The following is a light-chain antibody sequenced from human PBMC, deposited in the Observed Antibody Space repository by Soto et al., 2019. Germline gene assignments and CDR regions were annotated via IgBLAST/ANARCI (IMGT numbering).Light chain of an antibody. CDR1: QSVASRN. Sequence: EIVLTQSPGTLSLSPGERATLSCRASQSVASRNLAWYQQRSGQAPRLLINGASSRAIHTPDRFSGSGSGTDFTLTISRLEPEDFAVYYCQQYHDWPPLTFGGGTKVDIK. CDR3: QQYHDWPPLT. J-gene: IGKJ4*01. CDR2: GAS. V-gene: IGKV3-20*01.